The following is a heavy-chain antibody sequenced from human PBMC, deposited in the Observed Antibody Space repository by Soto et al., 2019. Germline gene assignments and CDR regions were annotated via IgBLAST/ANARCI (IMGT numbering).Heavy chain of an antibody. CDR3: AKGGINRYSKGWFPFDF. Sequence: EVQLLESGGGLVQPGGSLRLSCAASEFIFSNYAMSWVRQAPGKGLEWVSGISDSGGSTYYADSVKGRFTISRDNSNNKLYLQRNTLRAENTAVYYCAKGGINRYSKGWFPFDFWGQGTLVTVSS. V-gene: IGHV3-23*01. CDR1: EFIFSNYA. CDR2: ISDSGGST. J-gene: IGHJ4*02. D-gene: IGHD6-19*01.